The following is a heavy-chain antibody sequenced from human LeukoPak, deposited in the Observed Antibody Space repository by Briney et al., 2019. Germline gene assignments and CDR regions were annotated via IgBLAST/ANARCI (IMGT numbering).Heavy chain of an antibody. D-gene: IGHD2-15*01. J-gene: IGHJ6*02. CDR2: ISYDGSNK. V-gene: IGHV3-30-3*01. CDR1: GFTFSSYA. CDR3: ARDLFPIRSLDYYYYGMDV. Sequence: QPGGSPRLSCAASGFTFSSYAMHWVRQAPGKGLEWVAVISYDGSNKYYADSVKGRFTISRDNSKNTPYLQMNSLRAEDTAVYYCARDLFPIRSLDYYYYGMDVWGQGTTVTVSS.